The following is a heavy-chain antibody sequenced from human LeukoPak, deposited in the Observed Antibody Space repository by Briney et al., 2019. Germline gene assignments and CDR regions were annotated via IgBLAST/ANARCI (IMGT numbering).Heavy chain of an antibody. V-gene: IGHV4-59*08. CDR1: GGSISSYY. D-gene: IGHD6-13*01. CDR2: IYYSGST. CDR3: ATLLSSSWSFDY. Sequence: PSETVCLNCTVSGGSISSYYWSWIRQPPGKGLEWIGYIYYSGSTNYNPSLKSRVTISVDTSKNQFSLKLSSVTAADTAVYYCATLLSSSWSFDYWGQGTLVTVSS. J-gene: IGHJ4*02.